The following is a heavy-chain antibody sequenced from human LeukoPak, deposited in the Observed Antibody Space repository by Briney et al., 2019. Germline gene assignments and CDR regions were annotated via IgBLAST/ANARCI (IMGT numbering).Heavy chain of an antibody. V-gene: IGHV3-7*01. CDR2: IKQDGSEK. CDR3: ARDNEVRGVIYYFDY. D-gene: IGHD3-10*01. Sequence: PGGSLRLSCAAPGFTFSSYWMSWVRQAPGKGLEWVANIKQDGSEKYYVDSVKGRFTISRDNAKNSLYLQMNSLRAEDTAVYYCARDNEVRGVIYYFDYWGQGTLVTVSS. CDR1: GFTFSSYW. J-gene: IGHJ4*02.